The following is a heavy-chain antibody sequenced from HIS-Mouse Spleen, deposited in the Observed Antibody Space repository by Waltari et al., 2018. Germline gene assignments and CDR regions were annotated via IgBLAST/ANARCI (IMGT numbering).Heavy chain of an antibody. CDR3: ARGIAAAGRGDYYYYGMDV. CDR2: SNAGKGNT. CDR1: GYTFTSYA. V-gene: IGHV1-3*02. Sequence: QVQLVQSGAEVKKPGASVKVSCKASGYTFTSYAMHWVRQAPGQRLEWMGWSNAGKGNTKYSEEFQGRVTITRDTSASPAYMELSSLRSEDMAVYYCARGIAAAGRGDYYYYGMDVWGQGTTVTVSS. J-gene: IGHJ6*02. D-gene: IGHD6-13*01.